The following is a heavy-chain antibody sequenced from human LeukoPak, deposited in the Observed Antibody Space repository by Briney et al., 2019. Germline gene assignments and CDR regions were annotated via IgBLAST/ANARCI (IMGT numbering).Heavy chain of an antibody. J-gene: IGHJ4*01. CDR2: ITAYNGNR. V-gene: IGHV1-18*01. CDR3: ARDNDKVVDH. CDR1: GYTFTSYG. D-gene: IGHD1-1*01. Sequence: ASVKVSCKASGYTFTSYGISWVRQAPGQGLEWMGWITAYNGNRLYAQRFQGRITLTTDTSTSTSYMELRSLEYDDTAIYYCARDNDKVVDHWGQGTLVTVSS.